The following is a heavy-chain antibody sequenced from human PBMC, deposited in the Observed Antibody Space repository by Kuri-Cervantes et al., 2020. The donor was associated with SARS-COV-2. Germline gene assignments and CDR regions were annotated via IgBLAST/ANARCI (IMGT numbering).Heavy chain of an antibody. CDR1: GFTFSSYA. Sequence: GESLKISCAASGFTFSSYAMSWVRQAPGKGLERVSAISGSGGSTYYADSVKGRFTISRDNSKNTLYLQMNSLRAEDTAVYYCAKIGTQYCSAGSCYVDYWGQGTLVTVSS. CDR2: ISGSGGST. D-gene: IGHD2-15*01. V-gene: IGHV3-23*01. J-gene: IGHJ4*02. CDR3: AKIGTQYCSAGSCYVDY.